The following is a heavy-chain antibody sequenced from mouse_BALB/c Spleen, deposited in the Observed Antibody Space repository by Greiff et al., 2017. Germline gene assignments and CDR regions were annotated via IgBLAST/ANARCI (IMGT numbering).Heavy chain of an antibody. Sequence: VKLVESGPGLVQPSQSLSITCTVSGFSLTSYGVHWVRQSPGKGLEWLGVIWSGGSTDYNAAFISRLSISKDNSKSQVFFKMNSLQANDTAIYYCARYDYEVYAMDYWGQGTSVTVSS. CDR3: ARYDYEVYAMDY. D-gene: IGHD2-4*01. V-gene: IGHV2-2*02. CDR1: GFSLTSYG. CDR2: IWSGGST. J-gene: IGHJ4*01.